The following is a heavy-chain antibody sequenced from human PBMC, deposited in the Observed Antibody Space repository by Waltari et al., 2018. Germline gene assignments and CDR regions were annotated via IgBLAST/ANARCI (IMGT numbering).Heavy chain of an antibody. D-gene: IGHD2-2*01. Sequence: QVQLVQSGAEVKKPGSSVKVSCKASGGTFSSYAISWVRQAPGQGLEWMGGIIPILGIANYAQKCQGRVTITADKSTSTAYMELSSLRSEDTAVYYCARDRNCSSTSCPSHYYYYMDVWGKGTTVTVSS. V-gene: IGHV1-69*10. CDR1: GGTFSSYA. CDR2: IIPILGIA. CDR3: ARDRNCSSTSCPSHYYYYMDV. J-gene: IGHJ6*03.